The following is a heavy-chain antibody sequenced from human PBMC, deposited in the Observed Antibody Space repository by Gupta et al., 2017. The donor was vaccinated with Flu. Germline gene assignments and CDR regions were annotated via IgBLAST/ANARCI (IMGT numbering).Heavy chain of an antibody. CDR1: GFTFSDPY. D-gene: IGHD5-18*01. CDR2: IKNKRGGYAT. Sequence: EVQLVESGGGLVQPGGSLRLSCAASGFTFSDPYMDWVRQTPGKGLEWVGRIKNKRGGYATQYAASVKGRFIISRDDSKNSLSLQMNSLNTEDTAIDYCIRDWNTAMFDWGQGALVTVSS. CDR3: IRDWNTAMFD. J-gene: IGHJ4*02. V-gene: IGHV3-72*01.